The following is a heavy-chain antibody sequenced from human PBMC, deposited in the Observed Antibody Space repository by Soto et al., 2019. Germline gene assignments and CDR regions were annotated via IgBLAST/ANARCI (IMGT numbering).Heavy chain of an antibody. Sequence: GGSLRLSCAASGFTFSSYGMHWVRQAPGKGLEWVAVISYDGSNKYYTDSVKGRFTISRDNSKNTLYLQMNSLRAEDTAVYYCAKADTYYDFWSEYYFDYWGQGTLVTVSS. J-gene: IGHJ4*02. CDR3: AKADTYYDFWSEYYFDY. CDR1: GFTFSSYG. CDR2: ISYDGSNK. D-gene: IGHD3-3*01. V-gene: IGHV3-30*18.